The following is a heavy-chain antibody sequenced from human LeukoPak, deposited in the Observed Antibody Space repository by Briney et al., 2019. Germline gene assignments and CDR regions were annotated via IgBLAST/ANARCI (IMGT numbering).Heavy chain of an antibody. CDR3: AKDFAWAPQARCG. J-gene: IGHJ1*01. CDR2: ISDSGGST. Sequence: GGSVRLSCAASGFTFSSYAMRWLRQAPGKGLEGVSAISDSGGSTYYADSVKGRFTIPRDNSKDTLYLEMNSLSAEDRAGFYCAKDFAWAPQARCGWGQGTLLTVSS. V-gene: IGHV3-23*01. CDR1: GFTFSSYA. D-gene: IGHD6-6*01.